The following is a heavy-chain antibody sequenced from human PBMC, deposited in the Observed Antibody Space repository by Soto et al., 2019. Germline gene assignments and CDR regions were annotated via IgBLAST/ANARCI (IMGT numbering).Heavy chain of an antibody. V-gene: IGHV3-33*01. CDR2: IWYDGSNK. CDR3: ARDLSGELTGYSSSWLLDYYYMDV. Sequence: PGGSLRLSCAASGFTFSSYGMHWVRQAPGKGLERVAVIWYDGSNKYYADSVKGRFTISRDNSKNTLYLQMNSLRAEDTAVYYCARDLSGELTGYSSSWLLDYYYMDVWGKGTTVTVSS. J-gene: IGHJ6*03. CDR1: GFTFSSYG. D-gene: IGHD6-13*01.